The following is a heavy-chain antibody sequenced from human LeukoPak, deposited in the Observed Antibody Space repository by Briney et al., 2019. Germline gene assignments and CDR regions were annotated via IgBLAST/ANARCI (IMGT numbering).Heavy chain of an antibody. D-gene: IGHD3-10*01. CDR2: IGSSSTFI. J-gene: IGHJ4*02. V-gene: IGHV3-21*01. CDR1: GFTFTRYT. CDR3: AKAHPGFDY. Sequence: GGSLRHSCAASGFTFTRYTMNWVRQAPGQGLEWVSSIGSSSTFIYYADSVKGRFTISRDNAKNSLFLQMNGLRADDTAVYYCAKAHPGFDYWGQGTLVTVSS.